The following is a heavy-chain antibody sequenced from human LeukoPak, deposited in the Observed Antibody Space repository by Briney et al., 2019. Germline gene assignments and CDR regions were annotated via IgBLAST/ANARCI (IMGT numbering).Heavy chain of an antibody. J-gene: IGHJ3*02. CDR2: ISSSSSTI. V-gene: IGHV3-48*01. CDR1: GFTFSSHS. Sequence: PGGSLRLSCAASGFTFSSHSMNWVRQAPGKGLEWVSYISSSSSTIYYADSVKGRFTISRDNAKNSLYLQMNSLRAEDTAVYYCARDPVYCGGDCYYDAFDIWGQGTMVTVSS. D-gene: IGHD2-21*02. CDR3: ARDPVYCGGDCYYDAFDI.